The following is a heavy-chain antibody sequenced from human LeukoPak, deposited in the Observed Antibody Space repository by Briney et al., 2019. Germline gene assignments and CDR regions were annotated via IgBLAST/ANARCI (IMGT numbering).Heavy chain of an antibody. Sequence: SETLSLTRTVSGGSNSSYYWSWIRQPAGKGLEWIGRIYTSGSTNYNPSLKSRVTMSVDTSKNQFSLKLSSVTAADTAVYYCARGPPGYSSGWYPRPFDYWGQGTLVTVSS. CDR2: IYTSGST. CDR1: GGSNSSYY. V-gene: IGHV4-4*07. D-gene: IGHD6-19*01. CDR3: ARGPPGYSSGWYPRPFDY. J-gene: IGHJ4*02.